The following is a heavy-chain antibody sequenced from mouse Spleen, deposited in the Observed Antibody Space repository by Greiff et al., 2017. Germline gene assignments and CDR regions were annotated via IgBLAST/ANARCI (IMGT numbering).Heavy chain of an antibody. J-gene: IGHJ4*01. Sequence: QVQLQQPGAELVKPGASVKLSCKASGYTFTSYWMQWVKQRPGQGLEWIGEIDPSDSYTNYNQKFKGKATLTVDTSSSTAYMQLSSLTSEDSAVYYCARFTTVAMDYWGQGTSVTVSS. CDR3: ARFTTVAMDY. D-gene: IGHD1-1*01. CDR1: GYTFTSYW. CDR2: IDPSDSYT. V-gene: IGHV1-50*01.